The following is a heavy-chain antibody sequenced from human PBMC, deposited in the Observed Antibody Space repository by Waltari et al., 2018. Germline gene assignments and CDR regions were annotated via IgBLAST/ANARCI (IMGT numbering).Heavy chain of an antibody. CDR2: ISSVRTVS. D-gene: IGHD3-10*01. J-gene: IGHJ6*02. Sequence: EVQLVESGGGLVQPGGSLRLSCAACGSTFSRFNVIWVRQAAGKGLGWVSHISSVRTVSVYSDTVKGRFTTSRDNAKKSLYLQMRDLRVEDTAVYFCAKENVPGADRGIFDPLYYGMDVWGQGTTVAVSS. CDR1: GSTFSRFN. CDR3: AKENVPGADRGIFDPLYYGMDV. V-gene: IGHV3-48*01.